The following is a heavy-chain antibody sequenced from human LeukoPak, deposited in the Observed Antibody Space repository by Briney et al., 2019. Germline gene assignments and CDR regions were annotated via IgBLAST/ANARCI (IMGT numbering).Heavy chain of an antibody. CDR1: GGSISSYY. CDR2: IYTSGST. CDR3: VSVYGSGSYLGYYFDY. Sequence: PSETLSLTCTVSGGSISSYYWSWIRQPAGKGLEWIGRIYTSGSTNYNPSLKSRVTMSVDTSKNQFSLKLSSVTAADTAVYYCVSVYGSGSYLGYYFDYWGQGTLVTVSS. D-gene: IGHD3-10*01. J-gene: IGHJ4*02. V-gene: IGHV4-4*07.